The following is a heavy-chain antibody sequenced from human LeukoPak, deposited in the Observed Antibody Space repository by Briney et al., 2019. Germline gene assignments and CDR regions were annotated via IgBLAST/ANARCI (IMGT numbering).Heavy chain of an antibody. D-gene: IGHD1-26*01. J-gene: IGHJ6*02. V-gene: IGHV1-18*01. CDR3: ARDGLSAGATNYYYYGMDV. CDR1: GYTFTNYG. CDR2: ISAYNGNT. Sequence: ASVKVSCKASGYTFTNYGINWVRQAPGQGLEWMGWISAYNGNTNYAQKLQGRVTMTTDTSTSTAYMELSSLRSEDTAVYYCARDGLSAGATNYYYYGMDVWGQGTTVTVSS.